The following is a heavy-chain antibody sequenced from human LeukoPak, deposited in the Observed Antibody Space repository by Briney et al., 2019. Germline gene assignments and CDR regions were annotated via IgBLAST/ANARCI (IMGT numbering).Heavy chain of an antibody. CDR1: GGSISSYY. D-gene: IGHD6-13*01. Sequence: SETLSLTCTVSGGSISSYYWSWIRQPPGKGLEWIGYIYYSGSTNYNPSLKSRVTISVDTSKNQFSLKLSSVTAADTAVYYCARGSIAAAGLYYYYGMDVWGQGVLVTVSS. J-gene: IGHJ6*02. V-gene: IGHV4-59*08. CDR3: ARGSIAAAGLYYYYGMDV. CDR2: IYYSGST.